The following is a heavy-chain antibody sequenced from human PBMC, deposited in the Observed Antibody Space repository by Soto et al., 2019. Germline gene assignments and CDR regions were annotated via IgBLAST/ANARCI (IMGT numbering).Heavy chain of an antibody. CDR2: INPNSGGT. J-gene: IGHJ4*02. Sequence: QVQLVQSGAEVKKPGASVKVSCKASGYTFTGYYMHWVRQAPGQGLEWMGWINPNSGGTNYAQKSQGWVTMTRDTSISTAYMELSRLRSDDTAVYYCAREAGIVATGFDYWGQGTLVTVSS. V-gene: IGHV1-2*04. CDR1: GYTFTGYY. CDR3: AREAGIVATGFDY. D-gene: IGHD5-12*01.